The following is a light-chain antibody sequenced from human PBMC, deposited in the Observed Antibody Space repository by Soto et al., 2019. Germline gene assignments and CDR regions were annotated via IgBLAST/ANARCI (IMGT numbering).Light chain of an antibody. CDR1: QSVSSY. CDR2: DAS. Sequence: EIVLTQSPATLSLSPGERATLSCRASQSVSSYLAWYQQKTGQSPRLLIYDASNRATGIPARFSGSGSGTDFTITISSLEPEDFAVYYCQQRSNWPLTFGGGTKVEIK. V-gene: IGKV3-11*01. J-gene: IGKJ4*01. CDR3: QQRSNWPLT.